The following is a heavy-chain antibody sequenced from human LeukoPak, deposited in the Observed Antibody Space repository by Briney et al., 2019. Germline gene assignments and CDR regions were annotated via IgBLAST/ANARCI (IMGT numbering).Heavy chain of an antibody. CDR3: ARYSYDFWSGYSGYYYYMDV. CDR2: ISAYNGNT. D-gene: IGHD3-3*01. V-gene: IGHV1-18*01. J-gene: IGHJ6*03. Sequence: GASVKVSCKASGYTFTSYGISWVRQASGQGLEWMGWISAYNGNTNYAQKLQGRVTMTTDTSTSTAYMELRSLRSDDTAVYYCARYSYDFWSGYSGYYYYMDVWGKGTTVTVSS. CDR1: GYTFTSYG.